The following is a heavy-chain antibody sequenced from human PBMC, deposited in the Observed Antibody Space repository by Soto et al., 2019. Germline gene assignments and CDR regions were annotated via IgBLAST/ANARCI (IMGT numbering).Heavy chain of an antibody. D-gene: IGHD4-4*01. CDR2: INPNSGGT. V-gene: IGHV1-2*02. CDR1: GYTFTGYY. Sequence: QVQLVQSGAEVKKPGASVKVSCKASGYTFTGYYMHWVRQAPGQGLEWMGWINPNSGGTNYAQKFQGRVPLNRDTYISTAYMELSRLRSDDTAVYYCARSKAVTRNWFDPWGQGTLVTVSS. CDR3: ARSKAVTRNWFDP. J-gene: IGHJ5*02.